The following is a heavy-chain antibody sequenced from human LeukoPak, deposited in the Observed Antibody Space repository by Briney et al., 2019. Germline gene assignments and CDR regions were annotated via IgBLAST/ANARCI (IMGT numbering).Heavy chain of an antibody. CDR3: SRENGAFSPFGY. Sequence: SGTLSLTCGVSGGSLSNTNWWSWVRQPPGQGLEWIGEISLTGLTNYNPSLESRVSVSLDKSKNQLSLNLTAVTAADTAVYYCSRENGAFSPFGYWGQGTLVTVPS. CDR1: GGSLSNTNW. J-gene: IGHJ4*02. D-gene: IGHD2-8*01. V-gene: IGHV4-4*02. CDR2: ISLTGLT.